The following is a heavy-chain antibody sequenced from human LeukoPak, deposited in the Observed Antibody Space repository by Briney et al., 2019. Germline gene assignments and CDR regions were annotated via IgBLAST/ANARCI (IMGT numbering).Heavy chain of an antibody. D-gene: IGHD2-21*01. V-gene: IGHV4-31*03. CDR1: GGSISSSSYY. CDR3: ASGELILAFDI. J-gene: IGHJ3*02. Sequence: SETLSLTCTVSGGSISSSSYYWGWIRQHPGKGLEWIGYIYYSGSTYYNPSLKSRVTISVDTSKNQFSLKLSSVTAADTAVYYCASGELILAFDIWGQGTMVTVS. CDR2: IYYSGST.